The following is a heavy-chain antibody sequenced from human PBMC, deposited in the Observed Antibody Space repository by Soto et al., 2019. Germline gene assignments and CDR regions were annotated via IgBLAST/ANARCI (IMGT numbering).Heavy chain of an antibody. Sequence: GGSLRLSCAASGFTFSSYSMNWVRQAPGKGLEWVSSISSSSSYIYYADSVKGRFTISRDNAKNSLYLQMNSLRAEDTAVYYCAREAVVAAYFDYWGQGTLVTVSS. J-gene: IGHJ4*02. D-gene: IGHD2-15*01. CDR2: ISSSSSYI. CDR1: GFTFSSYS. V-gene: IGHV3-21*01. CDR3: AREAVVAAYFDY.